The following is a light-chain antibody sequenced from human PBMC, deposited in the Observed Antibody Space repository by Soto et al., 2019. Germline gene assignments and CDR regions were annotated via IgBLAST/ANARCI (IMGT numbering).Light chain of an antibody. CDR2: RNN. CDR3: ATWDGDLSGL. J-gene: IGLJ2*01. CDR1: TSNIGTNY. Sequence: QAVVTQPPSASGTPGERVTISCSGSTSNIGTNYVYWYQHLPGTAPKLLIYRNNQRPSGVPDRFSGSKSGTSASLAISGLRSEDEADYYCATWDGDLSGLFGGGTKVTVL. V-gene: IGLV1-47*01.